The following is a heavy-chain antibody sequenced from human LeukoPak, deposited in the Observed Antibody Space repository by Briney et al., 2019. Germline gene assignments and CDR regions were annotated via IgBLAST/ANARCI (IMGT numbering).Heavy chain of an antibody. D-gene: IGHD5-12*01. J-gene: IGHJ4*02. V-gene: IGHV1-2*02. CDR1: GYTFTGYY. CDR3: AIWAPGGHSGYGPPDY. CDR2: INPNSGGT. Sequence: ASVKVSCKASGYTFTGYYMHWVRQAPGQGLEWMGWINPNSGGTNYAQKFQGRVTMTRDTSISTAYMELSRLRSDDTAVYYCAIWAPGGHSGYGPPDYWGQGTLVTVSS.